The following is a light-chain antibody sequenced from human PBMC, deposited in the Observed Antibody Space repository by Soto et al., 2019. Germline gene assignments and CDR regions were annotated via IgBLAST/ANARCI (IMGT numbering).Light chain of an antibody. CDR2: LGS. J-gene: IGKJ1*01. V-gene: IGKV2-28*01. Sequence: DIVMTQSPLSLPVTPGEPASISCRSSQSLLHSNGYNYLDWYLQKPGQSPQLLIYLGSNRASGVPDRFSGSGSGTDFTLKISRVEAEDVGVYYCMQALQNWTFGPGTKVDIX. CDR1: QSLLHSNGYNY. CDR3: MQALQNWT.